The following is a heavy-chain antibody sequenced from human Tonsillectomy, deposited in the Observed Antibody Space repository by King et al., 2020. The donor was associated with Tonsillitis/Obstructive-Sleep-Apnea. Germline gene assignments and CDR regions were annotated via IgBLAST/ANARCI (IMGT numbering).Heavy chain of an antibody. CDR3: AKDPHPTYYDFWGAYEYVLDV. CDR1: GFTFSNYA. D-gene: IGHD3-3*01. V-gene: IGHV3-23*04. CDR2: ISDSGGST. Sequence: VQLVESGGGLVQPGGSLRLSCAASGFTFSNYAMSWVRQAPGKGLEWVSGISDSGGSTYYADSVKGRFTISRDNSKKTLYLQMNSLRAEDTAVYYCAKDPHPTYYDFWGAYEYVLDVWGQGPTVTVSS. J-gene: IGHJ6*02.